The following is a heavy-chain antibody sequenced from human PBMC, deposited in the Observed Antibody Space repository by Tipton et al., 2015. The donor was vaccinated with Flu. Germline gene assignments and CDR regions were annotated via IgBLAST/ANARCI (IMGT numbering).Heavy chain of an antibody. CDR1: GGSISSYY. J-gene: IGHJ3*02. D-gene: IGHD1-26*01. Sequence: TLSLTCTVSGGSISSYYWSWIRQPVGKGLEWIGRIYTSGSTNYNPSLKSRVTMSVDTSKNQFSLKLSSVTAADTAVYYCARVAGYSGSYRDAFDIWGQGTMVTVSS. CDR3: ARVAGYSGSYRDAFDI. CDR2: IYTSGST. V-gene: IGHV4-4*07.